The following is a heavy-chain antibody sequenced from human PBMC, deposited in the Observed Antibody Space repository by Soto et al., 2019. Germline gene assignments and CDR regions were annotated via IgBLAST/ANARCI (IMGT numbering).Heavy chain of an antibody. CDR2: ISNTAITD. J-gene: IGHJ6*04. Sequence: QVQLVESGGDLVKPGGSLRLSCVASGFSFSDYSMTWMRQAPGGGLDFVAFISNTAITDYYADSVKGRFTISRDNARNSVYLKWDSLRAKDAALYYCARYLHQMLPHNHNYFFLAVWGTGPTAPVPS. D-gene: IGHD2-2*01. CDR1: GFSFSDYS. V-gene: IGHV3-11*01. CDR3: ARYLHQMLPHNHNYFFLAV.